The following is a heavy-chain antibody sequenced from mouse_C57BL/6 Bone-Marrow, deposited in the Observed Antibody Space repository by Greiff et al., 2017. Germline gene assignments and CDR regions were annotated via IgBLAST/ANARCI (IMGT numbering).Heavy chain of an antibody. CDR3: TGYYGSSYGYFDV. D-gene: IGHD1-1*01. V-gene: IGHV1-5*01. J-gene: IGHJ1*03. CDR2: IYPGNSDT. CDR1: GYTFTSYW. Sequence: EVQLQQSGTVLARPGASVKMSCKTSGYTFTSYWMHWVKQRPGQGLEWIGAIYPGNSDTSYNQKFKGKAKLTAVTSASTAYMERSSLTNEYSAVYYCTGYYGSSYGYFDVWGTGTTVTVSS.